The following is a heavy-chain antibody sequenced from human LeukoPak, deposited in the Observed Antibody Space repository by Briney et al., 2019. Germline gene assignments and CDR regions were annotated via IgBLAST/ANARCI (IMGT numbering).Heavy chain of an antibody. D-gene: IGHD3-3*01. CDR1: GGSISSYY. CDR2: IYHSGST. Sequence: SETLSLTCTVSGGSISSYYWSWVRQPPGKGLEWIGEIYHSGSTNYNPSLKSRVTISVDKSKNQFSLKLSSVTAADTAVYYCARVGGPYYDFWSGYGDWGQGTLVTVSS. CDR3: ARVGGPYYDFWSGYGD. J-gene: IGHJ4*02. V-gene: IGHV4-59*12.